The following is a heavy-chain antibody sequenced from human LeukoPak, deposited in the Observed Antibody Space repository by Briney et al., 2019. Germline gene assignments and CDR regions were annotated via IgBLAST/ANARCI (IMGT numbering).Heavy chain of an antibody. J-gene: IGHJ6*03. CDR2: IGRSSQYI. V-gene: IGHV3-21*01. CDR3: ARDASNIDFAPYFYYMDV. CDR1: GFTLSLYS. Sequence: GGSLRLSCTASGFTLSLYSMHWVRQAPGKGLEWVSSIGRSSQYIYYGDSVRGRFTISRDNAKNSLYLDMNSPRAEDTAVYYCARDASNIDFAPYFYYMDVWGKGPRSPSP. D-gene: IGHD3-3*01.